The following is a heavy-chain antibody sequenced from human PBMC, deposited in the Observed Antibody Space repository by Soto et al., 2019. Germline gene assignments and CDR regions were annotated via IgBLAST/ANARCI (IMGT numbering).Heavy chain of an antibody. CDR1: VFTFSSYA. CDR3: AKGPTSSRWEEHSYGMDV. D-gene: IGHD6-19*01. CDR2: ISGSGGST. Sequence: GGSLRLSCASSVFTFSSYAMSWVRHSPGKGLEWVSAISGSGGSTYYADSVKGRFTISRDNSKNTLYLQMNSLRAEDTAVYYCAKGPTSSRWEEHSYGMDVLGQGTMVILSS. J-gene: IGHJ6*01. V-gene: IGHV3-23*01.